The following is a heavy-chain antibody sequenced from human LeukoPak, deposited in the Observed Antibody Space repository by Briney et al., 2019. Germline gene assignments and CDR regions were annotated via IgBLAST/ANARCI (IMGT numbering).Heavy chain of an antibody. J-gene: IGHJ3*01. D-gene: IGHD4-11*01. CDR3: SRSNPMRNALDL. Sequence: GGSLRLSCGASGFSFNSHVLSWVRQAPGRGLERVANIKKDGSVESYLDSVKGRFTVSRDNAKNSLFLQMNSLRGEDTAVYYFSRSNPMRNALDLRGQGTMVTISS. V-gene: IGHV3-7*01. CDR1: GFSFNSHV. CDR2: IKKDGSVE.